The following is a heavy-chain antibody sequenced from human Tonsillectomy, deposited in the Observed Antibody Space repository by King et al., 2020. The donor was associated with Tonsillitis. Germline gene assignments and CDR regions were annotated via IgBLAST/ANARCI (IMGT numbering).Heavy chain of an antibody. Sequence: QLVQSGGGLVQPGGSLRLSCVASGFSFRNYAMSWVRQAPGEGLEWVSVIYSGDNRAFYADSVEGRFTISRNNSKNTLYLQMNSLRAEDTAVYYCVKEWPECTDTTCYSGFDYWGQGILVTVSS. D-gene: IGHD2-2*01. V-gene: IGHV3-23*03. J-gene: IGHJ4*02. CDR3: VKEWPECTDTTCYSGFDY. CDR1: GFSFRNYA. CDR2: IYSGDNRA.